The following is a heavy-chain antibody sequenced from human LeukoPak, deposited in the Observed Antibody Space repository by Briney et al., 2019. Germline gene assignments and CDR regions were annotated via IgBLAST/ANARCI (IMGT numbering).Heavy chain of an antibody. V-gene: IGHV4-4*07. D-gene: IGHD4-23*01. Sequence: RPSETLSLTCTVSGGYISDYYWSWIRQPAGKGLEWIGRMYISGETNYNPSLKSRATVSLVTSKNHFSLRLNPVTAADTAVYFCASGIQGVGNNYWGQGILVTVSS. CDR2: MYISGET. J-gene: IGHJ4*02. CDR1: GGYISDYY. CDR3: ASGIQGVGNNY.